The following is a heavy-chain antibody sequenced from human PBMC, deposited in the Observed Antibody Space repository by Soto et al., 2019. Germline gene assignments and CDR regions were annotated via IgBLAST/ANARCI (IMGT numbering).Heavy chain of an antibody. D-gene: IGHD4-4*01. V-gene: IGHV3-23*01. J-gene: IGHJ5*02. CDR1: GFPFINYA. CDR2: TTGGGIGP. Sequence: EVQLLESGGGLVQPGESLKLACAASGFPFINYAMSWVRQAPGKGLEWVSTTGGGIGPYYADSVKGRFTISIDNPTNKLYLQMNSLRVEDTAVYYCAKVPDGVNSNAPYHWGQGTLVTVSS. CDR3: AKVPDGVNSNAPYH.